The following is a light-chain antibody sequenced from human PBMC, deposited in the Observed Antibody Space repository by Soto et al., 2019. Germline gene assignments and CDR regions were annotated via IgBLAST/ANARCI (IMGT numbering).Light chain of an antibody. CDR2: RNN. J-gene: IGLJ1*01. CDR1: SSNIGSNY. V-gene: IGLV1-47*01. Sequence: QSVLTQPPSASGTPGQRVTISCSGSSSNIGSNYVYWYQQLPGTAPKLLIYRNNQRPSGVADRFSGSKSGTSASLAISGLRSEDEADYYCAAWDDSLSVLFGTGTKLTVL. CDR3: AAWDDSLSVL.